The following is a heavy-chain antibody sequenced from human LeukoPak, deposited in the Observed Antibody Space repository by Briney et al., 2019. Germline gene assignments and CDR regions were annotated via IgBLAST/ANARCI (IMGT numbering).Heavy chain of an antibody. CDR3: ARIRYGSGWLDAFDI. CDR1: GYTFTNYH. Sequence: ASVRVSCKASGYTFTNYHMHWVRQAPGQGLEWLGLVKPKSGDSDFVQKFRGRVTVTTDVSTTTIHMELSNLRSDDTAVYYCARIRYGSGWLDAFDIWGQGTMVTVSS. D-gene: IGHD6-19*01. CDR2: VKPKSGDS. V-gene: IGHV1-2*06. J-gene: IGHJ3*02.